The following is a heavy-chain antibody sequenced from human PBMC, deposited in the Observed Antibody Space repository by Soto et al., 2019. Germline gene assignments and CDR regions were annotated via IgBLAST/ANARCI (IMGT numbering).Heavy chain of an antibody. CDR1: GFTFDDYA. D-gene: IGHD3-10*01. J-gene: IGHJ3*02. CDR2: ISWNSGSI. V-gene: IGHV3-9*01. CDR3: AKDTSGTSGVPDI. Sequence: VQLVESGGGLVQPGRSLRLSCAASGFTFDDYAMHWVRQAPGKGLEWVSGISWNSGSIGYADSVKGRFTISRDNAKNSLYLQMNSLRAEDTALYYCAKDTSGTSGVPDIWGQGTMVTVSS.